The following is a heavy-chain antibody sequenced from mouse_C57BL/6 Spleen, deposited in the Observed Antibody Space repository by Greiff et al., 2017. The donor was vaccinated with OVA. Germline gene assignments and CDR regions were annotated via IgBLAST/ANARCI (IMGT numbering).Heavy chain of an antibody. D-gene: IGHD2-2*01. J-gene: IGHJ2*01. CDR2: IYPGDGDT. Sequence: QVQLQQSGPELVKPGASVKISCKASGYAFSSSWMNWVKQRPGKGLEWIGRIYPGDGDTNYNGKFKGKATLTADKSSSTAYMQLSSLTSEDSAVYFCARRDYGYDYYFDDWGQGTTLTVSS. CDR1: GYAFSSSW. V-gene: IGHV1-82*01. CDR3: ARRDYGYDYYFDD.